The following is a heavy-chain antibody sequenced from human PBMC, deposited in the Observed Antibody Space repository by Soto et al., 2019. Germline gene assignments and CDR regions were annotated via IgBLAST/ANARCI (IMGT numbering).Heavy chain of an antibody. CDR1: GGTFSSYT. CDR3: PREHSYGYRY. V-gene: IGHV1-69*08. D-gene: IGHD5-18*01. Sequence: QVQLVPSGAEVKKPGSSVKVSCKASGGTFSSYTISWARQAPGQGLEWMGMIIPILGIANYAQKFQGRGTITADKSTSTAYMELSSLRSEDTAVYYCPREHSYGYRYWGQGTLVTVSS. J-gene: IGHJ4*02. CDR2: IIPILGIA.